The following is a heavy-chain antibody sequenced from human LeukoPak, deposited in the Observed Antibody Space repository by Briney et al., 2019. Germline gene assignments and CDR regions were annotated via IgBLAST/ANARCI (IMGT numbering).Heavy chain of an antibody. CDR1: GFTFSSYA. J-gene: IGHJ4*02. CDR3: AKESGSYSGGYFDY. V-gene: IGHV3-23*01. Sequence: PGGSLRLSCAASGFTFSSYAMSWVRQAPGKGLEWVSSISGGGGSTYYADSVKGRFTISRDNSKNTLYLQMSSLRGDDTAVYYCAKESGSYSGGYFDYWGQGTLVTVSS. D-gene: IGHD1-26*01. CDR2: ISGGGGST.